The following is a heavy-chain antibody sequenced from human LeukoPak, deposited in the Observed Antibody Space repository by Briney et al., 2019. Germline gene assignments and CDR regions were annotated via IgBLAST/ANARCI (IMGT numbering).Heavy chain of an antibody. CDR3: ARDEMVRGAKTVFDY. V-gene: IGHV3-48*03. CDR1: GFTFSSYE. CDR2: ISSSGSTI. J-gene: IGHJ4*02. D-gene: IGHD3-10*01. Sequence: GGSLRLSCAASGFTFSSYEMNWVRQAPGKGLEWVSYISSSGSTIYYADSVKGRFTISRDNAKNSLYLQMNSLRAEDTAVYYCARDEMVRGAKTVFDYWGQGTLVTVSS.